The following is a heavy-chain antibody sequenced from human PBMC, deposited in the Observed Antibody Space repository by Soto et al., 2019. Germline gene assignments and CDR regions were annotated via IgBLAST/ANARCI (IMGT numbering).Heavy chain of an antibody. V-gene: IGHV4-30-4*01. CDR2: IYYSGST. Sequence: SETLSLTCTVSGGSISSGDYYWSWIRQPPGKGLEWIGYIYYSGSTYYNPSLKSRVTISVDTSKNQFSLKLSSVTAADTAVYYCARVIGATYGGGDCWHGFDPWGQGTLVTVSS. CDR3: ARVIGATYGGGDCWHGFDP. CDR1: GGSISSGDYY. D-gene: IGHD2-21*02. J-gene: IGHJ5*02.